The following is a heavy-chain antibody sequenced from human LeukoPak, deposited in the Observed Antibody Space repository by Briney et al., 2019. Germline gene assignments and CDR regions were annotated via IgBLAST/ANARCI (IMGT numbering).Heavy chain of an antibody. V-gene: IGHV1-2*02. D-gene: IGHD2-2*01. CDR2: INPNSGGT. CDR1: GYTFTSYD. CDR3: ARRRGSSEYYYYMDV. Sequence: ASVKVSCKASGYTFTSYDINWVRQATGQGLEWMGWINPNSGGTNYAQKFQGRVTMTRDTSISTAYMELSRLRSDDTAVYYCARRRGSSEYYYYMDVWGKGTTVTVSS. J-gene: IGHJ6*03.